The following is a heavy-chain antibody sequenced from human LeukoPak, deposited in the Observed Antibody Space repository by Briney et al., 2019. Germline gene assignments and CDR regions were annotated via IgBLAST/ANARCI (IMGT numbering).Heavy chain of an antibody. J-gene: IGHJ6*04. CDR1: GGSLNGYY. D-gene: IGHD4-17*01. V-gene: IGHV4-59*08. Sequence: SETLSLTCTVSGGSLNGYYWGWIRQPPGKGLECIGYIHSSEGTAHNASLKSRLTISLDTSKNQFSLTLSSVTAADTAVYYCARHVYGEGMVVWGKGTSVTVSS. CDR3: ARHVYGEGMVV. CDR2: IHSSEGT.